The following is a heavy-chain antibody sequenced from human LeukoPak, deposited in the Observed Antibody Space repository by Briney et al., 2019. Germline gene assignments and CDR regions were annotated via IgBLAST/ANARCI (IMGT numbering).Heavy chain of an antibody. D-gene: IGHD4-11*01. V-gene: IGHV3-66*01. Sequence: GGSLRLSCAASGFTVSSYYLTWVPQAPGRGLECVSVMYSGGGTYYADPVKGRVAISRDNTQNTVFLQMNSVGVEDTAVYYCAGCYRNHLFGMDVWGQGAAVTVSS. CDR2: MYSGGGT. CDR3: AGCYRNHLFGMDV. J-gene: IGHJ6*02. CDR1: GFTVSSYY.